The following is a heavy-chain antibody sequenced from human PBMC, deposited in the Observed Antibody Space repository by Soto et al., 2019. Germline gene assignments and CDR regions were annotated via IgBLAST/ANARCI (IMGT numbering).Heavy chain of an antibody. Sequence: ASVRVSRKASGYTFTGYFIHWLRHAPGQGLEWMGRINPNSGATNYARTFQDRVTMTRHTSINTAYMELSSLRSDDTAIYYSANLPPTPDWFDPWGQGTLVTVSS. CDR1: GYTFTGYF. J-gene: IGHJ5*02. V-gene: IGHV1-2*06. D-gene: IGHD2-15*01. CDR2: INPNSGAT. CDR3: ANLPPTPDWFDP.